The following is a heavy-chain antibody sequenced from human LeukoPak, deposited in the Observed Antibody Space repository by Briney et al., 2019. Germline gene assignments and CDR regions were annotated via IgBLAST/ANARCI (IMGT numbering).Heavy chain of an antibody. V-gene: IGHV3-11*05. Sequence: GGSLRLSCAASGFTLSDYYMSWIRQAPGKGLEWVSYISSSSSYTNYADSVKGRFTISRDNAKNSLYLQMNSLRAEDTAVYYCARVVSGSYSVDYWGQGTLVTVSS. CDR1: GFTLSDYY. CDR2: ISSSSSYT. J-gene: IGHJ4*02. CDR3: ARVVSGSYSVDY. D-gene: IGHD1-26*01.